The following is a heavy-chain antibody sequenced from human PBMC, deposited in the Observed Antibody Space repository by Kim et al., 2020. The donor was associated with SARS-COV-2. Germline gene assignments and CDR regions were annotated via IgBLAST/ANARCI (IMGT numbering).Heavy chain of an antibody. J-gene: IGHJ3*02. CDR3: ARWGGYDGVPFDI. D-gene: IGHD5-12*01. V-gene: IGHV3-53*01. Sequence: YDNSTKARFTTSRNNYKNTRYLQRNSLRAEDTAVYHCARWGGYDGVPFDIWGQGTMVTVSS.